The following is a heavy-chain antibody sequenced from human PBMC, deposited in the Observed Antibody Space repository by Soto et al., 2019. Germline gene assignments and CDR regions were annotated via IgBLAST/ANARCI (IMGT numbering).Heavy chain of an antibody. D-gene: IGHD6-6*01. V-gene: IGHV4-30-4*01. J-gene: IGHJ5*02. Sequence: TLSLTCTVSGGSISSGDYYWSWIRQPPGKGLEWIGYIYYSGSTYYNPSLKSRVTISVDTSKNQFSLKLSSVTAADTAVYYCARDRGSSRPIPSWFDPWGQGTLVTVSS. CDR1: GGSISSGDYY. CDR2: IYYSGST. CDR3: ARDRGSSRPIPSWFDP.